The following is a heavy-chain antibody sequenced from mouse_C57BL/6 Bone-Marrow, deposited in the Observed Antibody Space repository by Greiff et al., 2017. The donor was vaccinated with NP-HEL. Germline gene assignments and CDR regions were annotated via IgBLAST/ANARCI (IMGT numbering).Heavy chain of an antibody. CDR2: IDPENGDT. CDR3: TTYRNWDGGFAY. CDR1: GFNIKDDY. V-gene: IGHV14-4*01. Sequence: VQLQQSGAELVRPGASVKLSCTASGFNIKDDYMHWVKQRPEQGLEWIGWIDPENGDTEYASKFQGKATITADTSSNTASLQLSSLTSEDIAVYYCTTYRNWDGGFAYWGQGTLVTVSA. J-gene: IGHJ3*01. D-gene: IGHD4-1*01.